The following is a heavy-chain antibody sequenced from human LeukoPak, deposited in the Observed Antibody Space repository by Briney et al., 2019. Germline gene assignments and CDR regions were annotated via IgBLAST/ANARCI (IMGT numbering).Heavy chain of an antibody. CDR2: IRNGGTI. V-gene: IGHV4-59*01. CDR3: ARAVFGSSGWHPEGLDS. CDR1: GGSLSSFY. Sequence: SETLSLTCSVSGGSLSSFYWNWIRQAPGKRLEWIGYIRNGGTINYNPSLRSRLTLSMDTSKNQLSLRLDSVTAADTAIYYCARAVFGSSGWHPEGLDSWGQGSLVTVSS. J-gene: IGHJ5*01. D-gene: IGHD6-19*01.